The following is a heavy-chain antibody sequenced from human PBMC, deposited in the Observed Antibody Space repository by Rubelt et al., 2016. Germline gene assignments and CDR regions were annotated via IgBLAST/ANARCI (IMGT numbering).Heavy chain of an antibody. V-gene: IGHV4-38-2*02. CDR3: AGFSPAVDY. CDR1: GYSISSGNY. D-gene: IGHD2-2*01. Sequence: QVQLQESGPGLVKPSETLSLICTVSGYSISSGNYWGWIRQPPGKGLEWIGSIFHSGSTYYKPSLKSRFTRSVDTSKNQSSLKLGSVAAADTAVYFCAGFSPAVDYWGQGTLVTVSS. J-gene: IGHJ4*02. CDR2: IFHSGST.